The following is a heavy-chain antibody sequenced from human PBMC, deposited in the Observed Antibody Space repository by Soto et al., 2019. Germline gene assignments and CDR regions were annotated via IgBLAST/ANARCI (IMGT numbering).Heavy chain of an antibody. CDR2: TRNKANSYTT. Sequence: GGSLRLSCAASGFTFSDHYMDWVRQAPGKGLEWVARTRNKANSYTTEYAASVKGRFTVSRDNSQNSLYLQMNSLKTEDTAVYYCTGSSGTYRYFDLWGRGTLVTVSS. D-gene: IGHD1-26*01. V-gene: IGHV3-72*01. J-gene: IGHJ2*01. CDR3: TGSSGTYRYFDL. CDR1: GFTFSDHY.